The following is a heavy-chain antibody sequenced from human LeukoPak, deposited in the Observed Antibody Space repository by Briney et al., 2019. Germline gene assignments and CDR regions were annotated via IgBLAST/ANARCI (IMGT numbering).Heavy chain of an antibody. D-gene: IGHD1-1*01. CDR1: GFSFSTYW. V-gene: IGHV3-7*01. CDR3: ARDLNWETY. Sequence: GGSLRLSCAASGFSFSTYWMTLVRQAPGKGLEWVANIKPDGSQIYYVDSVKGRFTTSRDNAKNSLYLQMNSLRAEYTAVYNCARDLNWETYWGQGTLVTVSS. J-gene: IGHJ4*02. CDR2: IKPDGSQI.